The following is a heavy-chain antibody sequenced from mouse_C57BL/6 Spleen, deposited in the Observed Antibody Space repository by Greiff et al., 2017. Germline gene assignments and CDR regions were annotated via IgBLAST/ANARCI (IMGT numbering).Heavy chain of an antibody. CDR2: ISYDGSN. D-gene: IGHD4-1*01. CDR1: GYSITSGYY. J-gene: IGHJ2*01. Sequence: EVKLQESGPGLVKPSQSLSLTCSVTGYSITSGYYWNWIRQFPGNKLEWMGYISYDGSNNYNPSLKNLISITRDTSKNQFFLKLNSVTTEDTATYYGARETGTDLDYWGQGTTLTVSS. CDR3: ARETGTDLDY. V-gene: IGHV3-6*01.